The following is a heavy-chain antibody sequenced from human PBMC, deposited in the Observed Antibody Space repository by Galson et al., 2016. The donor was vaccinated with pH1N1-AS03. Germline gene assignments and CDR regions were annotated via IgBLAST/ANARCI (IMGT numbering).Heavy chain of an antibody. J-gene: IGHJ2*01. CDR1: GGSISSYY. D-gene: IGHD4-23*01. V-gene: IGHV4-59*08. CDR2: IFYSGST. CDR3: ARHNPPGDYGGSHWYVDL. Sequence: SETLSLTCTVSGGSISSYYWSWIRQPPGKGLEWIGYIFYSGSTFYNASLKSRVTISVDTSKNQFSLKLRSVTAADTAVYYCARHNPPGDYGGSHWYVDLRGRGTLVTVSS.